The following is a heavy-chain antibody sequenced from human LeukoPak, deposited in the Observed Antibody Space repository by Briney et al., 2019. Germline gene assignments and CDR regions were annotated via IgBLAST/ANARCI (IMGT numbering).Heavy chain of an antibody. D-gene: IGHD2-15*01. CDR2: INAGNGNT. CDR1: GYTFTSYA. Sequence: ASVKVSCKASGYTFTSYAMHWVRQAPGQRLEGMGWINAGNGNTKYSQKFQGRVTITRDTSASTGYMELRSLRSEDTAVYYCAREGYCSGGSCYWASKEFDYWGQGTLVTVSS. J-gene: IGHJ4*02. V-gene: IGHV1-3*01. CDR3: AREGYCSGGSCYWASKEFDY.